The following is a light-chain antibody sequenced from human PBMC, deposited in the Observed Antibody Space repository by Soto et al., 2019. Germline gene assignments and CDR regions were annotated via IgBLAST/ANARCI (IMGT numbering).Light chain of an antibody. CDR3: QQRDSTPIT. CDR1: QSIGRW. V-gene: IGKV1-5*01. CDR2: DAS. Sequence: DIQMTQSLSTLSASVGDRVTITCRASQSIGRWLAWYQQRPGEAPRLLIYDASTWESGVPSRFSGSGSGTECTLTVSGLHPEDCATYCCQQRDSTPITVGQGTRLEI. J-gene: IGKJ5*01.